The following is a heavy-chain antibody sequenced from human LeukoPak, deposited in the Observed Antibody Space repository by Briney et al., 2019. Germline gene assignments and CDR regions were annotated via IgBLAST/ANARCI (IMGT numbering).Heavy chain of an antibody. CDR2: ISYDGSNK. CDR3: ARDSLGDPTYYFDY. D-gene: IGHD3-10*01. CDR1: GFTFSSYA. Sequence: GGSLRLSCAASGFTFSSYAMHWVRQAPGKGLEWVAVISYDGSNKYYADSVKGRFTISRDNSKNTLYLQMNSLRAEDTAVYYCARDSLGDPTYYFDYWGQGTLVTVSS. J-gene: IGHJ4*02. V-gene: IGHV3-30*04.